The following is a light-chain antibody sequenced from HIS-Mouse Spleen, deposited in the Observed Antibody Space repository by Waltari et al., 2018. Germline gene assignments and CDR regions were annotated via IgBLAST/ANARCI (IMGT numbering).Light chain of an antibody. V-gene: IGKV1-9*01. J-gene: IGKJ1*01. CDR1: QGISSQ. CDR3: QQLNSYPPT. CDR2: AAS. Sequence: DLQLTQSPSFLSASVGDRVTITCRASQGISSQLAWYQQKPGKATKLLIYAASTLQSGVPSRFSGSGSGTEFSLTISSLQPEDFATYYCQQLNSYPPTFGQGTKVEIK.